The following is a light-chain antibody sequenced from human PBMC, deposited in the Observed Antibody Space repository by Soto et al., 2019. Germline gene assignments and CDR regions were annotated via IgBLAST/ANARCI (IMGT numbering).Light chain of an antibody. V-gene: IGKV4-1*01. CDR2: WAS. CDR3: QQYYSTPPF. Sequence: DIVMTQSPDSLAVSLGETATINCKSSQSVLYSSNNKNYLAWYQQKPGQPPKLLIYWASTRESGVPGRFSGSGSGTDFTLTISSLQAEDVAVYYCQQYYSTPPFFGQGTRLEIK. J-gene: IGKJ5*01. CDR1: QSVLYSSNNKNY.